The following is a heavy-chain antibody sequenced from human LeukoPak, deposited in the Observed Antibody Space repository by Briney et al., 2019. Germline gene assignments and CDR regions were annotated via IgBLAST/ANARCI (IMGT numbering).Heavy chain of an antibody. CDR1: GFTFSSYA. D-gene: IGHD3-3*01. Sequence: AGGSLRLSCAASGFTFSSYAMSWVRQALGKGLEWVSAISGSGGSTYYADSVKGRFTVSRDNSKNTLYLQMNSLRAEDTAVYYCAKTVTDFWSGYFPLHYYGMDVWGQGTTVTVSS. CDR3: AKTVTDFWSGYFPLHYYGMDV. V-gene: IGHV3-23*01. CDR2: ISGSGGST. J-gene: IGHJ6*02.